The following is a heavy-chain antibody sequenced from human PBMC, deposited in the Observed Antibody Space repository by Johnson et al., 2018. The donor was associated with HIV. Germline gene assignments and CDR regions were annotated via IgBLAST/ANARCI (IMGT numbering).Heavy chain of an antibody. Sequence: VQLVESGGGVVRPGGSLRLSCAASGFTFSSYAMSWVRQAPGKGLEWVSVIYSGGSTYYADSVKGRFTISRDNPKKTLYLQMNSLRAEDTAVYYCAREVERGLGFDIWGQGTMVTVSS. CDR2: IYSGGST. D-gene: IGHD5-24*01. V-gene: IGHV3-23*03. CDR1: GFTFSSYA. J-gene: IGHJ3*02. CDR3: AREVERGLGFDI.